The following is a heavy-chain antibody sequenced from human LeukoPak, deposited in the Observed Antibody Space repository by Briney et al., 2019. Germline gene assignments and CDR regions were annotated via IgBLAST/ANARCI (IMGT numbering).Heavy chain of an antibody. CDR2: IYYSGST. V-gene: IGHV4-59*01. CDR1: GGSISSYY. D-gene: IGHD3-22*01. CDR3: ARDYYDSSGYYEDRYYYYYYMDV. Sequence: TSETLSLTCTVSGGSISSYYWSWIRQPPGKGLEWIGYIYYSGSTNYNPSLKSRVTISVDTSKNQFSLKLSSVTAADTAVYYCARDYYDSSGYYEDRYYYYYYMDVWGKGTTVTVSS. J-gene: IGHJ6*03.